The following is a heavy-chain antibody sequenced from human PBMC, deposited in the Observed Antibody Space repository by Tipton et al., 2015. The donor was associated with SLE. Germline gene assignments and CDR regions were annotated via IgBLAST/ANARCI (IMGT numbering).Heavy chain of an antibody. D-gene: IGHD3-22*01. CDR2: IGGTGSRT. Sequence: GSLRLSCAASGFTFSSYAMVWVRQAPGKGLEWVSSIGGTGSRTDYVDSVKGRFTLSRGNSKDTLYLQMNSLRVEDTAVYYCAKSDDSSGHWTQGLHIWGQGTILTVSS. CDR3: AKSDDSSGHWTQGLHI. J-gene: IGHJ3*02. CDR1: GFTFSSYA. V-gene: IGHV3-23*01.